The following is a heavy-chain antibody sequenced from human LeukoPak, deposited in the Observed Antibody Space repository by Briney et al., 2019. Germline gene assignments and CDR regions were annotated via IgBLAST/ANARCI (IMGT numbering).Heavy chain of an antibody. Sequence: SETLSLTCTVSGGSISSSSYYWGWIRQPPGKGLEWIGEINHSGSTNYNPSLKSRVTISVDTSKNQFSLKLSSVTAADTAVYYCARTTGYYGSGSYYWFDPWGQGTLVTVSS. CDR3: ARTTGYYGSGSYYWFDP. D-gene: IGHD3-10*01. V-gene: IGHV4-39*07. CDR1: GGSISSSSYY. J-gene: IGHJ5*02. CDR2: INHSGST.